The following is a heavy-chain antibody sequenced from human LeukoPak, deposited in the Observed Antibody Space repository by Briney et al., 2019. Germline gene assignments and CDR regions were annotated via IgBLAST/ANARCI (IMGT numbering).Heavy chain of an antibody. CDR1: GYTFTGYY. Sequence: ASVKVSCKASGYTFTGYYMHWVRQAPGQGLEWMGWINPNSGGTNYAQKLQGRVTMTTDTSTSTAYMELRGLRSDDTAVYYCVTSSRGPVGRPNLDFDYWGQGTLVTVSS. CDR3: VTSSRGPVGRPNLDFDY. CDR2: INPNSGGT. J-gene: IGHJ4*02. V-gene: IGHV1-2*02. D-gene: IGHD6-13*01.